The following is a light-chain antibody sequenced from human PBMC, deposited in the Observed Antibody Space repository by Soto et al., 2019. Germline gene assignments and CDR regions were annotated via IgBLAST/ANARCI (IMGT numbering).Light chain of an antibody. Sequence: EIVMTQSPVTLSVSPGERATLSCRASQSIRTNLAWYRQTPGQAPRLLVYDTSYRATGVPDRFSGSGSGTDFTLTISRLEPEDSAVYCCQQYDSSPWTFGQGTKVDIK. CDR3: QQYDSSPWT. CDR2: DTS. CDR1: QSIRTN. V-gene: IGKV3-20*01. J-gene: IGKJ1*01.